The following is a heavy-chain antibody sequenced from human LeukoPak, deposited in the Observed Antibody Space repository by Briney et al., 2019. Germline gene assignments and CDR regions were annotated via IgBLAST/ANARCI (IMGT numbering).Heavy chain of an antibody. CDR2: INPAGSEN. D-gene: IGHD2-15*01. CDR1: GFSFSAYW. V-gene: IGHV3-7*01. Sequence: QTGGSLRLSCAASGFSFSAYWMTWVRQAPGTGLEWVANINPAGSENYYVDPVKGRFSISRDNAKNLVYLQMNSLRAEDTAVYHCARFGYVAAVDVWGQGTPVTVSS. CDR3: ARFGYVAAVDV. J-gene: IGHJ4*02.